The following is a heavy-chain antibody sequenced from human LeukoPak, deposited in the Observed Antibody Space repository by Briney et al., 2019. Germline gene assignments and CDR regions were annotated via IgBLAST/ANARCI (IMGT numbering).Heavy chain of an antibody. CDR1: GFTFGTSW. Sequence: GGSLRLSCAASGFTFGTSWMSGVRQAPGRGLEWVANIKQDGSAKYYVDSVKGRFTISRDNAENSLYLQMNSLRVEDTAVYYCPRSTSHSWDYWGQGTLVTVSS. D-gene: IGHD6-13*01. CDR3: PRSTSHSWDY. V-gene: IGHV3-7*05. CDR2: IKQDGSAK. J-gene: IGHJ4*02.